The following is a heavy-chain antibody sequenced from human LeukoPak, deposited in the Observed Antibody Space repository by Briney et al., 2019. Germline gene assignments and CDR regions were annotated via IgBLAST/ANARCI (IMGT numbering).Heavy chain of an antibody. CDR1: GGSISNSSYY. J-gene: IGHJ1*01. CDR3: ARHRLSGAWYFQN. V-gene: IGHV4-39*01. Sequence: ETLSLTCTVSGGSISNSSYYWGWIRQPPGKGLEWIGSMYYSGSTYYNPSLKSRVTISVDTSKNQFSLKLSSVTAADTAIYYCARHRLSGAWYFQNWGQGTLVTVSS. D-gene: IGHD3-16*01. CDR2: MYYSGST.